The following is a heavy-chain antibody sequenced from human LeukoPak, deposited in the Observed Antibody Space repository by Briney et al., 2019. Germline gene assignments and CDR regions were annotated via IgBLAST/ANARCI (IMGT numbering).Heavy chain of an antibody. CDR2: INPNSGGT. CDR3: ARDPTDYYGSGSHFDY. Sequence: ASVKVSCKASGYTFTGYYMHWVRQAPGQGLEWMGWINPNSGGTNYAQKFQGWVTITRDTSISTAYMELSRLRSDDTAVYYCARDPTDYYGSGSHFDYWGQGTLVTVSS. CDR1: GYTFTGYY. V-gene: IGHV1-2*04. D-gene: IGHD3-10*01. J-gene: IGHJ4*02.